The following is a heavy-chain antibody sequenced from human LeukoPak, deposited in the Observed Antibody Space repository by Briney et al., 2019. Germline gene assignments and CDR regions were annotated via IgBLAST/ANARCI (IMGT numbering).Heavy chain of an antibody. CDR3: ARGRPGYYDILTAPYTRPRFPMDV. D-gene: IGHD3-9*01. J-gene: IGHJ6*02. V-gene: IGHV4-34*01. CDR1: GGSFSGYY. Sequence: SETLSLTCAVYGGSFSGYYWSWIRQPPGKGLGWIGEINHSGSTNYNPSLKSRVTISVDTSKNQFSLKLSSVTAADTAVYYCARGRPGYYDILTAPYTRPRFPMDVWGQGTTVTVSS. CDR2: INHSGST.